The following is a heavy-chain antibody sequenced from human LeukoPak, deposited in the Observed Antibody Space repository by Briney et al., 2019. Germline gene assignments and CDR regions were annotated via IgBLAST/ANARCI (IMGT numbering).Heavy chain of an antibody. D-gene: IGHD2-15*01. CDR2: IYYSGST. Sequence: SETLSLTCTVSGGSISSYYWSWLRQPPGKGLEWIGYIYYSGSTNYNPSLKSRVTISVDTSKNQFSLKLSSVTAADTAVYYCARHGRATAQDNYYYYYGMDVWGQGTTVTVSS. V-gene: IGHV4-59*08. J-gene: IGHJ6*02. CDR1: GGSISSYY. CDR3: ARHGRATAQDNYYYYYGMDV.